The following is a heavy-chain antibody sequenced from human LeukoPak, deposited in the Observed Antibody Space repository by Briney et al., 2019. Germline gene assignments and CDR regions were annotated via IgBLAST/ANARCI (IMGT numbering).Heavy chain of an antibody. CDR3: ARRDDSSGYHKIFDY. D-gene: IGHD3-22*01. Sequence: SETLSHTCTVSGGSISSGPCYWGWIRHPPGKGLEWIGNIYYGENTYYNPSLKSRVTISIDTSKNQFYLKLSSLTAADTAVYYCARRDDSSGYHKIFDYWDPGTLVTVSS. V-gene: IGHV4-39*01. CDR2: IYYGENT. CDR1: GGSISSGPCY. J-gene: IGHJ4*02.